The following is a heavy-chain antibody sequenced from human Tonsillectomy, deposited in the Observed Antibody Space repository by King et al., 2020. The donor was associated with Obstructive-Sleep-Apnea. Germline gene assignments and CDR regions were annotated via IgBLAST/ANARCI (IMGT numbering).Heavy chain of an antibody. CDR3: ARDYYYDSSGYYVDY. CDR1: GYSISSGYY. V-gene: IGHV4-38-2*02. CDR2: IYHSGST. D-gene: IGHD3-22*01. Sequence: QLQESGPGLVKSSETLSLTCTVSGYSISSGYYWGWIRQPPGKGLEWIGSIYHSGSTYYNPSLKSRVTISVYTSKNQFSLKLSSVTAADTAVYYCARDYYYDSSGYYVDYWGQGTLVTVSS. J-gene: IGHJ4*02.